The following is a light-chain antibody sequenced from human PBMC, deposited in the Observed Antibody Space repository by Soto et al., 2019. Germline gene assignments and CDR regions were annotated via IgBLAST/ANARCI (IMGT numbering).Light chain of an antibody. Sequence: RASQSVSNYLAWYQQKPGQAPRLLIYDASNRATGIPARFSGSGSGTDLTLPSDRLVRADLCVYDLRGPPLRRWTRGRGTKVDIK. CDR3: RGPPLRRWT. V-gene: IGKV3-11*01. J-gene: IGKJ1*01. CDR1: QSVSNY. CDR2: DAS.